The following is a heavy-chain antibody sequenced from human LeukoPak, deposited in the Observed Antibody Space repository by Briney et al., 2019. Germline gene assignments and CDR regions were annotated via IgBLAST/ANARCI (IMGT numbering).Heavy chain of an antibody. CDR1: GGSFSGYY. D-gene: IGHD6-19*01. V-gene: IGHV4-34*01. J-gene: IGHJ4*02. CDR3: ARGRIAVYDY. CDR2: INHSGST. Sequence: SETLSLTCAVYGGSFSGYYWSWIRQPPGKGLEWIGEINHSGSTNYNPSLKSRVTISVDTSKNQFSLKLSSVTVADTAVYYCARGRIAVYDYWGQGNLVTVSS.